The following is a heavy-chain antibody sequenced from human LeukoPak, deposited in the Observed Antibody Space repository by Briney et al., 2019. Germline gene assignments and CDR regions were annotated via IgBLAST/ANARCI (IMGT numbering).Heavy chain of an antibody. V-gene: IGHV4-34*01. Sequence: SETLSLTCAVYGGSFSGYYCSWIRQPPGKGLEWIGEINHSGSTNYNPSLKSRVTISVDTSKNQFSLKLSSVTAADTAVYYCAREPNWGFDAFDIWGQGTMVTVSS. D-gene: IGHD7-27*01. J-gene: IGHJ3*02. CDR3: AREPNWGFDAFDI. CDR1: GGSFSGYY. CDR2: INHSGST.